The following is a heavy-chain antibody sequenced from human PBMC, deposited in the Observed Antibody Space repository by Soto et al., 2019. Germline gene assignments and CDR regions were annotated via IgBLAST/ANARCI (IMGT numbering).Heavy chain of an antibody. D-gene: IGHD6-19*01. CDR1: GFTFSSYA. Sequence: GGSLRLSCSASGFTFSSYAMHWVRQAPGKGLEYVSAISSNGGSTYYADSVKGRFTISRDNSKNTLYLQMSSLRAEDTAVYYCARDIRSKGWTYNWFDPWGQGTLVTVSS. V-gene: IGHV3-64D*06. CDR3: ARDIRSKGWTYNWFDP. CDR2: ISSNGGST. J-gene: IGHJ5*02.